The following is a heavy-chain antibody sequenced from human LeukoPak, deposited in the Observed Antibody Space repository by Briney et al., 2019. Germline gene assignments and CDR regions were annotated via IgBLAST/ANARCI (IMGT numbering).Heavy chain of an antibody. V-gene: IGHV4-59*08. CDR3: ARGGLMGDGSSQYYYYGMDV. J-gene: IGHJ6*02. D-gene: IGHD3-10*01. Sequence: PSETLSLTCTVSGGSISPYYWSWFRQPPGKGLEWIGYIFYSGTTNYNPSLQSRVTILVDTSKNQFSLRLSSVTAADTAVYYCARGGLMGDGSSQYYYYGMDVWGQGTTVTVSS. CDR2: IFYSGTT. CDR1: GGSISPYY.